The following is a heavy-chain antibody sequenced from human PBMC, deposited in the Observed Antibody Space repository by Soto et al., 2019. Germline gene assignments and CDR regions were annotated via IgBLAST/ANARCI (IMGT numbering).Heavy chain of an antibody. CDR2: IDPSDSYT. Sequence: GESLKISCKGSGYSFTSYWISWVRQMPGKVLEWMGRIDPSDSYTNYSPSFQGHVTISADKSISTAYLQWSSLKASDTAMYYCARRLAYCGGDCYAFDIWGKGTMVTVPS. D-gene: IGHD2-21*02. J-gene: IGHJ3*02. V-gene: IGHV5-10-1*01. CDR3: ARRLAYCGGDCYAFDI. CDR1: GYSFTSYW.